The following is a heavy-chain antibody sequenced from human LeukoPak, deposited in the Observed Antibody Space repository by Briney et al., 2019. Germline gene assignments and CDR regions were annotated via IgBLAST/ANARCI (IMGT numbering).Heavy chain of an antibody. CDR1: GFTFSSYA. CDR3: AKYSSGWYSWGSNWFDP. J-gene: IGHJ5*02. CDR2: ISGSGGST. V-gene: IGHV3-23*01. D-gene: IGHD6-19*01. Sequence: RSLSLPCAASGFTFSSYAMSWVRQAPGKGLEWVSAISGSGGSTYYADSVKGRFTISRDNSKNTLYLQMNSLRAEDTAVYYCAKYSSGWYSWGSNWFDPWGQGTLVTVSS.